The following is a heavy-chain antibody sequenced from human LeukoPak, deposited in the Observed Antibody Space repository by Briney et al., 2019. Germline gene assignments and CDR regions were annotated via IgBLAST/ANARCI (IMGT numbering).Heavy chain of an antibody. CDR3: VRQPPGVYDTTQSWFDP. CDR1: GYSFPSYW. J-gene: IGHJ5*02. Sequence: GESLKISCKVSGYSFPSYWITWVRQVPGKGLEWMGRIAPSDSYTNYNPSFEGHVTMSVEKSITTVYLQWSSLKASDTAMYYCVRQPPGVYDTTQSWFDPWGQGTLVTVSS. D-gene: IGHD3-22*01. CDR2: IAPSDSYT. V-gene: IGHV5-10-1*01.